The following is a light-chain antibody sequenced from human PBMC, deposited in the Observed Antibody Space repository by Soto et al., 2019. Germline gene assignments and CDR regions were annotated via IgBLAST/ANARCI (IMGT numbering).Light chain of an antibody. Sequence: DIQMTQSPSSLSASVGDRVTITCRASQSISSYLNWYQQKPGKAPKLLIYAASSLQSGFPSRFSGSGSGTDFTLTISSLQPEDFATYYCQVSDATWTFGQGTKVEIK. CDR3: QVSDATWT. J-gene: IGKJ1*01. V-gene: IGKV1-39*01. CDR1: QSISSY. CDR2: AAS.